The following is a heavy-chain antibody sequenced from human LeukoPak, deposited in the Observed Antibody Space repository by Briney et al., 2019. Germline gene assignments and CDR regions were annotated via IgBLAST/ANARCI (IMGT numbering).Heavy chain of an antibody. V-gene: IGHV4-4*07. CDR2: IFTSGST. J-gene: IGHJ5*02. D-gene: IGHD3-22*01. Sequence: PSETLSLTCSVSSGSISNFHWSWIRQPAGKGLEWIGRIFTSGSTNYNPSLKSRVTISVDTSKNQFSLKLRSVTAADTAVYYCARGSSLDRSAYYGSWGQGTLVTVSS. CDR1: SGSISNFH. CDR3: ARGSSLDRSAYYGS.